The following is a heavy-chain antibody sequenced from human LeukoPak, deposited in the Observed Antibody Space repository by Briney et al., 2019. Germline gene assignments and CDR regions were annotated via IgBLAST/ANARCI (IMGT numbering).Heavy chain of an antibody. D-gene: IGHD6-19*01. CDR2: TKPDGSEK. CDR1: GFTFSSYW. V-gene: IGHV3-7*01. CDR3: AREMQWLANFDY. J-gene: IGHJ4*02. Sequence: GGSLRLSCAASGFTFSSYWMSWVRQAPGKGLEWVANTKPDGSEKDYVDSVKGRFTISRDNAKNSLHLQMNSLRAEDTAVYYCAREMQWLANFDYWGQGTLVIVSS.